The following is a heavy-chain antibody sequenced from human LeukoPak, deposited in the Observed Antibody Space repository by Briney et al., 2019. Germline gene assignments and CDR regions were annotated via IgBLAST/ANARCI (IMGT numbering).Heavy chain of an antibody. V-gene: IGHV4-61*01. CDR1: GGSISTTSYY. Sequence: SETLSLTCIVSGGSISTTSYYWSWIRQPPGKGLEWIGYIYYSGSTNYNPSLKSRVTISVDTSKNQFSLKLSSVTAADTAVYYCARAYVNRDGYNHYDAFDIWGQGTMVTVSS. D-gene: IGHD5-24*01. J-gene: IGHJ3*02. CDR2: IYYSGST. CDR3: ARAYVNRDGYNHYDAFDI.